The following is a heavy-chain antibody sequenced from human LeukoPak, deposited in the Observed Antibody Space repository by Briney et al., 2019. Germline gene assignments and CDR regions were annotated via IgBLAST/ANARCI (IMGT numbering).Heavy chain of an antibody. J-gene: IGHJ6*03. CDR3: AKDLGSGLYYYYYMDV. D-gene: IGHD6-25*01. CDR2: IRGGGSDT. V-gene: IGHV3-23*01. Sequence: GGSLRLSCAASGFTFSSNTMTWVRQVSGKGLEWVSSIRGGGSDTHYAGTVRGRFTISRDNSKNTLYLQMNSLRAEDTAVYYCAKDLGSGLYYYYYMDVWGKGTTVTVSS. CDR1: GFTFSSNT.